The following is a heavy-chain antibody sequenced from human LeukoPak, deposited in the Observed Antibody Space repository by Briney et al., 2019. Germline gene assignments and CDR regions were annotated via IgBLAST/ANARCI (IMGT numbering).Heavy chain of an antibody. V-gene: IGHV3-9*03. D-gene: IGHD6-19*01. Sequence: PGRSLRLSCAAAGFFFGDYAMHWVRQAPGKGLEWVSGISWNSGNIGYADSVRGRFTISRDNAKNSLYLQMNSLRAEDMALYYCAKEKGNGWYSRASYFDSCGQGSLVTVSS. CDR2: ISWNSGNI. CDR1: GFFFGDYA. CDR3: AKEKGNGWYSRASYFDS. J-gene: IGHJ4*02.